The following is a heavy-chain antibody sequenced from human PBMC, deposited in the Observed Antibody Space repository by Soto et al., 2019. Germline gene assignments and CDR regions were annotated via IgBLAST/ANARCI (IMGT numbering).Heavy chain of an antibody. J-gene: IGHJ4*02. V-gene: IGHV3-74*01. Sequence: EVQLVESGGGLVQPGGSLRLSCAASGFSFSKYWIHWVRQAPGKGLVWVSRIKTDGSSTDYAASVKGRFTISRDNAKNTLYLQMNSLTAEETTVYYCAKREGNTYGLFHWGQGTLVTVSS. CDR1: GFSFSKYW. CDR3: AKREGNTYGLFH. D-gene: IGHD5-18*01. CDR2: IKTDGSST.